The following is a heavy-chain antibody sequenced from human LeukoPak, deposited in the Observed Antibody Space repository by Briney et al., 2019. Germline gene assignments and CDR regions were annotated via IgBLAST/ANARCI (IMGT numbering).Heavy chain of an antibody. V-gene: IGHV5-51*01. CDR2: IYPGDSDT. CDR3: ARHDGYSYGYSPFDY. Sequence: GESLKISCKGSGYSFTSYWIGWVRQMPGKGLEWMGIIYPGDSDTRYSPSFQGQVTISADKSISTAYLQWSSLKASDTAMYYCARHDGYSYGYSPFDYWGQGTLVTVSS. D-gene: IGHD5-18*01. J-gene: IGHJ4*02. CDR1: GYSFTSYW.